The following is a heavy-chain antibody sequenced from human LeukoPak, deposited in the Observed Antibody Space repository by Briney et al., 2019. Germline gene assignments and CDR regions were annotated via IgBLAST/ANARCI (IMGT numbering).Heavy chain of an antibody. V-gene: IGHV3-9*01. J-gene: IGHJ4*02. CDR2: ISWNSSSI. D-gene: IGHD3-9*01. Sequence: PGGSLRLSCAASGFTFDDYAMNWVRQAPGKGLEWVSSISWNSSSIDYADSVKGRFTISRDNAKNSLHLQMNSLRAEDTALYYCAKGTHYDILTGYFDYWGQGTLVTVSS. CDR3: AKGTHYDILTGYFDY. CDR1: GFTFDDYA.